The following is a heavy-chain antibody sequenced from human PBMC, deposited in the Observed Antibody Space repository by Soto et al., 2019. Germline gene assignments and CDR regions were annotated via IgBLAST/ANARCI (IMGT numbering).Heavy chain of an antibody. V-gene: IGHV4-39*03. J-gene: IGHJ4*02. CDR3: TSRRDWTAVDPLDY. CDR1: GGSISSSSYY. CDR2: IYYSGST. Sequence: SETLSLTCTVSGGSISSSSYYWGWIRQPPGKGLEWIGSIYYSGSTYYNPSLKSRVTISVDTSRNTVYLQMNRLRIEDTAVYYCTSRRDWTAVDPLDYWGLGTPVTVSS. D-gene: IGHD5-18*01.